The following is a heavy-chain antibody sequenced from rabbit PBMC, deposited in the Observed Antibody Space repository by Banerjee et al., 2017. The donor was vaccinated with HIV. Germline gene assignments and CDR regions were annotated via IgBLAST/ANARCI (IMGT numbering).Heavy chain of an antibody. J-gene: IGHJ4*01. D-gene: IGHD2-1*01. Sequence: QEQLVESGGDLVKPEGSLTLTCKASGFDFSRSDWMCWVRQAPGKGLEWIACIDIGNSDRSYYASWAKGRFTISKSSSTTVTLQMTSLSAADTATYFCARDLPSVIGWNLDLRGPGTLVTVS. CDR3: ARDLPSVIGWNLDL. CDR2: IDIGNSDRS. V-gene: IGHV1S45*01. CDR1: GFDFSRSDW.